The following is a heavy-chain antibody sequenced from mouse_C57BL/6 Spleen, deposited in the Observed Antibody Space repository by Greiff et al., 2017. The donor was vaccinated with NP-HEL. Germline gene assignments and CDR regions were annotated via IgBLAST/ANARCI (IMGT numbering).Heavy chain of an antibody. CDR1: GYTFTSYW. J-gene: IGHJ3*01. D-gene: IGHD1-1*01. CDR3: TREGYYGSSLPWFAY. Sequence: QVQLQQPGAELVKPGASVKMSCKASGYTFTSYWITWVKQRPGQGLEWIGDIYPGSGSTNYNEKFKSKATLTVDTSSSTAYMQLSSLTNEDSAVYYCTREGYYGSSLPWFAYWGQGTLVTVSA. CDR2: IYPGSGST. V-gene: IGHV1-55*01.